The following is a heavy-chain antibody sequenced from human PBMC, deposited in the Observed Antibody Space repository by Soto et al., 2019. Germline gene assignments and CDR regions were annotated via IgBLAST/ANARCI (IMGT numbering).Heavy chain of an antibody. J-gene: IGHJ5*02. CDR3: ARSDWFDP. CDR1: GFTFSGYW. CDR2: IRSDGSTT. Sequence: PGGSLRLSCAASGFTFSGYWMHWVRQAPGKGLVWVSRIRSDGSTTSYADSVKGRFTISRDNARNTLYLQMNSLRAEDTAVYYCARSDWFDPWGQATLVTV. V-gene: IGHV3-74*01.